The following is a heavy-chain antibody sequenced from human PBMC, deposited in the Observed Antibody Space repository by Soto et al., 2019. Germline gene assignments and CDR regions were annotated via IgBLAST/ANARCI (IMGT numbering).Heavy chain of an antibody. V-gene: IGHV1-8*01. CDR1: GYTFTSYD. J-gene: IGHJ4*02. CDR2: MNPNSGNT. CDR3: ARGKRWLQPQDFDY. D-gene: IGHD5-12*01. Sequence: QVQLVQSGAEVKKPGASVKVSCKASGYTFTSYDINWVLQATGQGLEWMGWMNPNSGNTGYAQKFQGRVTMTRNTSIRTAYMELSSLRSEDTAVYYCARGKRWLQPQDFDYWGQGTLVTVSS.